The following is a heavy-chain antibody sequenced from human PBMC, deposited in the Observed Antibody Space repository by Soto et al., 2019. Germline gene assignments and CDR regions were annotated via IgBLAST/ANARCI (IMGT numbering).Heavy chain of an antibody. CDR3: ARVIAAAGKPTYYYYGMDV. V-gene: IGHV1-69*13. J-gene: IGHJ6*02. CDR1: GGTFSSYA. D-gene: IGHD6-13*01. CDR2: IIPIFGTA. Sequence: GASVKVSCKASGGTFSSYAISWVRQAPGQGLEWMGGIIPIFGTANYAQKFQGRVTITADESTSTAYMELSSLRSEDTAVYYCARVIAAAGKPTYYYYGMDVWGQGTTVTVSS.